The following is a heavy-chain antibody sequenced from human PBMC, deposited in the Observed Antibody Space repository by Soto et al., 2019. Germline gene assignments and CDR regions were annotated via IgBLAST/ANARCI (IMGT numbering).Heavy chain of an antibody. V-gene: IGHV4-59*01. CDR1: GDSIRDSF. D-gene: IGHD1-26*01. CDR3: ARGREDNSDHHFQHLFDP. Sequence: KSSETLSLTCTVSGDSIRDSFWSWVRQPPGTGLEWIGLVHHTGNTTSNPSLETPVPMLVDTYANHFSLTLTSVTPADTAIYYCARGREDNSDHHFQHLFDPWGQGTLVIVSS. CDR2: VHHTGNT. J-gene: IGHJ5*02.